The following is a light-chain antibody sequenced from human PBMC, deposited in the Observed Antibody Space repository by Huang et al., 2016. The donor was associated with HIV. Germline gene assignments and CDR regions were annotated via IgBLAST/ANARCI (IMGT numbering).Light chain of an antibody. CDR1: QSLLHSNGYNY. CDR3: MQALQTPYT. V-gene: IGKV2-28*01. Sequence: DIVMTQSPLSLPVTPGEPASISCRSSQSLLHSNGYNYLDWYLQKPGQSPPLLTYLVSNRASGIPDRFSGSGSGTDFTLKISRVEAEDVGVYYCMQALQTPYTFGQGTKLEIK. J-gene: IGKJ2*01. CDR2: LVS.